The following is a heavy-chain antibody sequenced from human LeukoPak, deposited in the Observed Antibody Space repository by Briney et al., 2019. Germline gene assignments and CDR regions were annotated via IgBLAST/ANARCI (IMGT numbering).Heavy chain of an antibody. D-gene: IGHD3-3*01. V-gene: IGHV3-53*01. CDR1: GLTVSSND. Sequence: GGSLRLSCAASGLTVSSNDMSWVGQAPGKGMEWVSLIYNGGSVKDRFTISRDNSKNTLYLQMNSLRAEDTAVYYCAKAEGNFWSGYSFDYWGQGTLVTVSS. CDR2: IYNGG. J-gene: IGHJ4*02. CDR3: AKAEGNFWSGYSFDY.